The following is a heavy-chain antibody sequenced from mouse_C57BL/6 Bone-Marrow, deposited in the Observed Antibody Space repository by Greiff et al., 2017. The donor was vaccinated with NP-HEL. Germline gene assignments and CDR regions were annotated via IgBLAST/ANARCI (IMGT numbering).Heavy chain of an antibody. CDR2: IYPSDSET. CDR1: GYTFTSYW. V-gene: IGHV1-61*01. Sequence: QVQLQQPGAELVRPGSSVKLSCKASGYTFTSYWMDWVKQRPGQGLEWIGNIYPSDSETHYNQKFKDKATLTVDKSSSTAYMQLSSLTSEDSAVYYCARAIVTHYYAMDYWGQGTSVTVSS. CDR3: ARAIVTHYYAMDY. D-gene: IGHD2-5*01. J-gene: IGHJ4*01.